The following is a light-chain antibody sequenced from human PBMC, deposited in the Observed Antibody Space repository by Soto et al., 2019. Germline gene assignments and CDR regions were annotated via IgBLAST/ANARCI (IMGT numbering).Light chain of an antibody. V-gene: IGLV1-51*01. CDR1: SSNIGNNY. Sequence: QPVLTQPPSVSAAPGQRVTISCSGSSSNIGNNYVSWYQQLPGTAPKLLIYDNNKRPSGIPDRFSGSRSGTSATLVITGLQTGDEADYYCGTWDSSLSVGIFGGGTKLTVL. J-gene: IGLJ2*01. CDR2: DNN. CDR3: GTWDSSLSVGI.